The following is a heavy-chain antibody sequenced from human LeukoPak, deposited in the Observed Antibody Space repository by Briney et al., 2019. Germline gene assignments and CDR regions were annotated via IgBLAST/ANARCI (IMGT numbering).Heavy chain of an antibody. Sequence: SETLSLTCTVSGGSISSYYWSWIRQPPGKGLEWIGYIHYSGTTNYNPSLKSRVTMSVDTSKNQFSLNLSSVTAADTAVYYCASEVGYVVNWGQGTLVTVSS. V-gene: IGHV4-59*01. D-gene: IGHD2/OR15-2a*01. J-gene: IGHJ4*02. CDR2: IHYSGTT. CDR3: ASEVGYVVN. CDR1: GGSISSYY.